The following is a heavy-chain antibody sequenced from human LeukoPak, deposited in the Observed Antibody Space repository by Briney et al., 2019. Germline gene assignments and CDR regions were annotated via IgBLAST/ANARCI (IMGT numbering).Heavy chain of an antibody. CDR2: INTDGSST. Sequence: AGGSLRLSCAASGFTISRYWMHWVRHAPGKGLVWVSRINTDGSSTIYADSVKGRFTISRDNAKNMLYLQMNSLRAEDTAVYYCARFDYWGQGTLVTVSS. CDR3: ARFDY. CDR1: GFTISRYW. J-gene: IGHJ4*02. V-gene: IGHV3-74*01.